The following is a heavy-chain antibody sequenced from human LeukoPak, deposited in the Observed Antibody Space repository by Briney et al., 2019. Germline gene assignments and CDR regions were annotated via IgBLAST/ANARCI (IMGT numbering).Heavy chain of an antibody. CDR1: GFSLSTSGVG. CDR2: IYWDDDK. Sequence: SGSTLVKPTQTLTLTCTFSGFSLSTSGVGVGWIRQPPGKALEWLALIYWDDDKRYSPSLKSRLTITKDTSKNQVVLTMTNMDPVDTATYYCAHTPTYYDYVWGSYRQYYFDYWGQGTLVTVSS. CDR3: AHTPTYYDYVWGSYRQYYFDY. J-gene: IGHJ4*02. V-gene: IGHV2-5*02. D-gene: IGHD3-16*02.